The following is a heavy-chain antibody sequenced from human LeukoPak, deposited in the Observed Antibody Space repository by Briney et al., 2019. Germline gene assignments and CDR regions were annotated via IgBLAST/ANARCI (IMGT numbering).Heavy chain of an antibody. V-gene: IGHV4-61*01. CDR2: IYYSGST. Sequence: SETLSLTCTVSGGSVSSGSYYWSWIRQPPGKGLEWIGYIYYSGSTNYNPSLKSRVTISVDTSKNQFSLKLSSVTAADTAVYYCARDVAGDAVDYWGQGTLVTVSS. D-gene: IGHD4-17*01. CDR3: ARDVAGDAVDY. J-gene: IGHJ4*02. CDR1: GGSVSSGSYY.